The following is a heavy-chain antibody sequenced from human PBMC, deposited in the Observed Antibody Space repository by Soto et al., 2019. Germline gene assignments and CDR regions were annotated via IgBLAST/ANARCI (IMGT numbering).Heavy chain of an antibody. V-gene: IGHV3-30*03. CDR1: GFTFDDYS. Sequence: QVQLVESGGGVVQPGRSLRLSCAASGFTFDDYSMHWVRQAPGKGLEWVALISYDGGTTHYGDSVKGRFTISRYDSKNTLFLQMNSLTSEDTAVYYCARPHIRSAWNDGFDIWGQGTMVTVSS. CDR3: ARPHIRSAWNDGFDI. CDR2: ISYDGGTT. J-gene: IGHJ3*02. D-gene: IGHD1-1*01.